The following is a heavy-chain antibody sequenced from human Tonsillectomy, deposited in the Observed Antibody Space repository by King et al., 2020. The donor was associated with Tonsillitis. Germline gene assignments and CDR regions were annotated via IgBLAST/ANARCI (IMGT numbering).Heavy chain of an antibody. CDR3: AKGPLLLDY. J-gene: IGHJ4*02. D-gene: IGHD2-15*01. Sequence: VQLVESGEGWSRPGGTREPPLPPSEFPFINNASTWVPQPPARGWEWWQFISMNGRHKTYADSVKGRFTISRDNSNNTLYLQMNCLRGEDTAVYYCAKGPLLLDYWGQGTLVTVSS. CDR2: ISMNGRHK. V-gene: IGHV3-30*18. CDR1: EFPFINNA.